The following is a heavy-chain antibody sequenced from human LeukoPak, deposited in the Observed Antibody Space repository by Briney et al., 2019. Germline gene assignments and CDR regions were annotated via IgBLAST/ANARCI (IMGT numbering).Heavy chain of an antibody. V-gene: IGHV3-23*05. J-gene: IGHJ3*02. CDR1: GFHFSSYS. CDR3: AKIAVYAFDI. Sequence: GGSLRLSCAASGFIASGFHFSSYSMSWVRQAQVKGLEWVSTIYYADDYTYYADSVRGRFTISRDNSKNTLYLQMNSLRAEDTAVYYCAKIAVYAFDIWGQGTMVTVSS. CDR2: IYYADDYT. D-gene: IGHD6-19*01.